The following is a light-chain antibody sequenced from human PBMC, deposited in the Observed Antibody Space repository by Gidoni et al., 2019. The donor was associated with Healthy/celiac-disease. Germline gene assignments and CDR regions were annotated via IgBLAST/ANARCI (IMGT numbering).Light chain of an antibody. CDR1: SSNIGSNY. Sequence: QSVLTHPPPASGTPGQRVTISCSGSSSNIGSNYVYWYQQRPGTAPKLLIYRNNQRPSGVPDRFSGSKSGTSASLAISGLRSEDEADYYCAAWDDSLSGFVVFGGGTKLTVL. V-gene: IGLV1-47*01. CDR3: AAWDDSLSGFVV. J-gene: IGLJ2*01. CDR2: RNN.